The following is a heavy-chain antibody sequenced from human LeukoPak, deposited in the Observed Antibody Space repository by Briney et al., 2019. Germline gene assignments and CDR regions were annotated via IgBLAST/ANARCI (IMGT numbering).Heavy chain of an antibody. D-gene: IGHD3-10*01. CDR3: ARDREVALFYFDY. CDR1: GFTFRSFA. Sequence: GGSLRLSCAASGFTFRSFAMSWVRQAPGKGLEWVANIKQDGSEKYYVDSVKGRFTISRDNTKNSLFLQMNSLRAEDTAVYYCARDREVALFYFDYWGQGTLVTVSS. J-gene: IGHJ4*02. V-gene: IGHV3-7*01. CDR2: IKQDGSEK.